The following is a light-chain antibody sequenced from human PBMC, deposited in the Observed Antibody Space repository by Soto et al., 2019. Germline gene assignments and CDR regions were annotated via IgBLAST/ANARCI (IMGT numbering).Light chain of an antibody. CDR3: QQYGSSPFT. CDR2: DAS. J-gene: IGKJ4*01. Sequence: EIVLTQSPATLSLSPGERATLSCGASQSVRSSYLAWYQQKPGLAPRLLIYDASSRATGIPDRFSGSGSGTDFTLTISRLDPEDFAVYYCQQYGSSPFTFGGGTKVEIK. CDR1: QSVRSSY. V-gene: IGKV3D-20*01.